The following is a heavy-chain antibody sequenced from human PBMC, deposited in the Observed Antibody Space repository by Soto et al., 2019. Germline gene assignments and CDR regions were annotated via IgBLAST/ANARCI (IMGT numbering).Heavy chain of an antibody. Sequence: SSETLSLTCTVSGGSIRSGDYYWSWIRQPPGKGLEWIGYIYYSGSTSYNPSLKSRVTISVDTSKNQFSLKLSSVTAADTAVYYCARGPSYYNSARGWFDPWGQGTLVTVSS. V-gene: IGHV4-30-4*01. CDR3: ARGPSYYNSARGWFDP. CDR2: IYYSGST. CDR1: GGSIRSGDYY. J-gene: IGHJ5*02. D-gene: IGHD3-10*01.